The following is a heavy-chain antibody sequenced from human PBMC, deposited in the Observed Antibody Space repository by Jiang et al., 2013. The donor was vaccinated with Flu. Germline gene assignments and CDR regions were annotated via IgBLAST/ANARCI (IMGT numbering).Heavy chain of an antibody. V-gene: IGHV4-39*07. Sequence: LLKPSETLSLTCTVSGGSISSSSYYWGWIRQPPGKGLEWIGSIYYSGSTNYNPSRKSRVTISVDTSKNQFSLKLSSVTAADTAVYYCARGRIAARHFDYWGQGTLVTVSS. J-gene: IGHJ4*02. CDR2: IYYSGST. D-gene: IGHD6-6*01. CDR3: ARGRIAARHFDY. CDR1: GGSISSSSYY.